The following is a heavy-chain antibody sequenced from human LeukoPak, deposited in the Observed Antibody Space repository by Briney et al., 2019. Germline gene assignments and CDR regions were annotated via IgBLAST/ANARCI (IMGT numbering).Heavy chain of an antibody. CDR2: ISFDESNK. Sequence: PGGSLRLSCAVSGFTFSSYAMHWVRQAPGKGLEGVAVISFDESNKYYADSVKGRFTISRDNSKNTLYLQMNSLRAEDTAVYYCARGPLRINQRGYFEYWGQGTLVTVS. D-gene: IGHD3-10*01. V-gene: IGHV3-30*04. CDR1: GFTFSSYA. CDR3: ARGPLRINQRGYFEY. J-gene: IGHJ4*02.